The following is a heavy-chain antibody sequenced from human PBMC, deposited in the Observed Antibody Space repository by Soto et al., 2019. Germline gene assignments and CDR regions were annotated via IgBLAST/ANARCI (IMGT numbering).Heavy chain of an antibody. CDR3: ARDLYGTNGVCHDDAFDI. J-gene: IGHJ3*02. CDR2: IIPIFGTA. Sequence: QVQLVQSGAEVKKPGSSVKVSCKASGGTFSSYAISWVRQAPGQGLEWMGGIIPIFGTANYAQKFQGRVTITADESTSTAYMELGSLRSEDTAVYYCARDLYGTNGVCHDDAFDIWGQGTMVTVSS. V-gene: IGHV1-69*12. D-gene: IGHD2-8*01. CDR1: GGTFSSYA.